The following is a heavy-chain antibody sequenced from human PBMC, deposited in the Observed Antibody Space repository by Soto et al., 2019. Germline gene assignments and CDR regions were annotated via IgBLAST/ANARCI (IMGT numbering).Heavy chain of an antibody. D-gene: IGHD3-10*01. V-gene: IGHV1-18*01. CDR2: ISAYNGNT. CDR1: GYTFTSYG. CDR3: ARGYPVMVLGVIIKNWFGP. Sequence: GASVKVSCKASGYTFTSYGISWVRQAPGQGLEWMGWISAYNGNTNYAQKLQGRVTMTTDTSTSTAYMELRSLRSDDTAVYYCARGYPVMVLGVIIKNWFGPWGQGTLVTVSS. J-gene: IGHJ5*02.